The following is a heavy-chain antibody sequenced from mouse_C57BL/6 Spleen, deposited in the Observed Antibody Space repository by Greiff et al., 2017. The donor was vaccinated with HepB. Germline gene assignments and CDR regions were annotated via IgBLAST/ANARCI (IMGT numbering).Heavy chain of an antibody. CDR2: IYPGDGDT. V-gene: IGHV1-80*01. CDR3: ARGGYYGSSPWFAY. CDR1: GYAFSSYW. Sequence: ESGAELVKPGASVKISCKASGYAFSSYWMNWVKQRPGKGLEWIGQIYPGDGDTNYNGKFKGKATLTADKSSSTAYMQLSSLTSEDSAVYFCARGGYYGSSPWFAYWGQGTLVTVSA. J-gene: IGHJ3*01. D-gene: IGHD1-1*01.